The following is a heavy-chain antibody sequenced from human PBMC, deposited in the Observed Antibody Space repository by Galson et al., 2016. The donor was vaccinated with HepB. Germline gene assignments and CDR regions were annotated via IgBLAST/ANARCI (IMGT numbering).Heavy chain of an antibody. V-gene: IGHV3-30-3*01. Sequence: SLRLSCAASGFTFSLYAMNWVRQAPGKGLEWVAIISHDGSNKYYADSVKGRFTISRDNSQNTLYLQMNSLRREDTAVYYCARATTPPRRRIYDYYFYYGMDVWGQGTAVTVSS. CDR3: ARATTPPRRRIYDYYFYYGMDV. D-gene: IGHD1-1*01. CDR1: GFTFSLYA. J-gene: IGHJ6*02. CDR2: ISHDGSNK.